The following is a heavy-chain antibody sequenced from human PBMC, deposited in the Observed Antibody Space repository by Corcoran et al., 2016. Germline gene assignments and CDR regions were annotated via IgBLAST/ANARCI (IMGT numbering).Heavy chain of an antibody. D-gene: IGHD6-19*01. CDR3: ARGGHQWLGRVAWFDP. CDR2: INPSGGST. V-gene: IGHV1-46*01. Sequence: QVQLVQSGAEVKKPGASVKVSCKASGYTFTSYYMHWVRQAPGQGLEWMGIINPSGGSTSYAHKFQGRVTMTRDTSTSTVYMELSSLRSEDTAVYYCARGGHQWLGRVAWFDPWGQGTLVTVSS. J-gene: IGHJ5*02. CDR1: GYTFTSYY.